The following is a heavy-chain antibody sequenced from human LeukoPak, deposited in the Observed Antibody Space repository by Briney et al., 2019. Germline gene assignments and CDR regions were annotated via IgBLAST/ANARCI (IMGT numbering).Heavy chain of an antibody. J-gene: IGHJ4*02. V-gene: IGHV3-11*03. Sequence: NPGGSLRLSCAASGFTFSDYYMSWIRQAPGKGLEWVSYITSSSSYTNYADSVKGPFTISRDNAKNSLYLQMNSLRSEDTAVYYCARLGVGYCSSTTCPRPHEYWGQGTLVTVSS. CDR2: ITSSSSYT. CDR1: GFTFSDYY. D-gene: IGHD2-2*01. CDR3: ARLGVGYCSSTTCPRPHEY.